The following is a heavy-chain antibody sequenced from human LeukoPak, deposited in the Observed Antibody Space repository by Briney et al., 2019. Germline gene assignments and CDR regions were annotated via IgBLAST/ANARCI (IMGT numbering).Heavy chain of an antibody. CDR3: ARGRQGVTMIVVVMTAVSYYLDV. V-gene: IGHV4-34*01. J-gene: IGHJ6*03. CDR2: MNPSGST. D-gene: IGHD3-22*01. CDR1: GGSFSGYY. Sequence: NPSETLSLTCAVYGGSFSGYYWTWIRQTPEKGLEWIGEMNPSGSTNYNPSLKSRVTISVDTSKNQFSLELSSVTAADTAVYYCARGRQGVTMIVVVMTAVSYYLDVWGKGTTVTVS.